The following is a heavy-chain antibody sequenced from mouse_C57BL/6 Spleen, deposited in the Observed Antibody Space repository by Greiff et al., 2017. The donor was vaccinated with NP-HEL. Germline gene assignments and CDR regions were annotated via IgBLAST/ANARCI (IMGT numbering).Heavy chain of an antibody. Sequence: EVQLQQSGPELVKPGASVKIPCKASRYTFTDYNMDWVKQSHGKSLEWIGDINPNNGGTIYNQKFKGKATLTVDKSSSTAYMELRSLTSEDTAVYYCARLRVYYYGSPYYYAMDYWGQGTSVTVSS. V-gene: IGHV1-18*01. J-gene: IGHJ4*01. CDR2: INPNNGGT. CDR1: RYTFTDYN. CDR3: ARLRVYYYGSPYYYAMDY. D-gene: IGHD1-1*01.